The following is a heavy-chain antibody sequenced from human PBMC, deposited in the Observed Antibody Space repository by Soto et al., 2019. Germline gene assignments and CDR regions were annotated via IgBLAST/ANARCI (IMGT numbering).Heavy chain of an antibody. D-gene: IGHD2-15*01. V-gene: IGHV3-23*01. Sequence: PVGSLRLSCASSVFTFSSYAMGWVRQGPGKWLEWVAVVSIGGSTHYADSVRGRFTISRDNSKNTLSLQMNSLTAEDTAVYFCAKRRGAGGHFDYWGQGALVTVCS. CDR3: AKRRGAGGHFDY. J-gene: IGHJ4*02. CDR2: VSIGGST. CDR1: VFTFSSYA.